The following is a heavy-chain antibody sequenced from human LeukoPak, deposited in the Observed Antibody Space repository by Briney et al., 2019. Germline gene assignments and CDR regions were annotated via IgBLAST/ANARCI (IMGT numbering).Heavy chain of an antibody. CDR1: GGSISSTSYY. Sequence: SETLSLTCTVSGGSISSTSYYWGWIRQPPGKGLEWIGSIYYSGSTYYNPSLKSRVTISVDTSKNQFSLKLSSVTAADTAVYYCARAYSSSWSNLYYHYYMDVWGKGTTVTISS. D-gene: IGHD6-13*01. CDR2: IYYSGST. CDR3: ARAYSSSWSNLYYHYYMDV. V-gene: IGHV4-39*01. J-gene: IGHJ6*03.